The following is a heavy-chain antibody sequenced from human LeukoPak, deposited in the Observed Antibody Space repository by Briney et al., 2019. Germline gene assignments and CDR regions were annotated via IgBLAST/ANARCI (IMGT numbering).Heavy chain of an antibody. V-gene: IGHV4-39*01. CDR2: IYYSGST. J-gene: IGHJ4*02. Sequence: PSETLSLTCTVSGASISSYYWGWIRQPPGKGLEWIGSIYYSGSTYYNPSLKSRVTISVDTSKNQFSLKLSSVTAADTAVYYCARRGVPAATVDYWGQGTLVTVSS. CDR1: GASISSYY. D-gene: IGHD2-2*01. CDR3: ARRGVPAATVDY.